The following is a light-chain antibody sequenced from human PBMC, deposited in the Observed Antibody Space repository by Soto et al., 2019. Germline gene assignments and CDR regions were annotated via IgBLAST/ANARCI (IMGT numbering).Light chain of an antibody. J-gene: IGKJ2*01. CDR1: QSISSY. V-gene: IGKV1-39*01. CDR2: AAS. CDR3: QQSYSTPYS. Sequence: DIQMTQSPSSLSASVGDRVTITCRASQSISSYLNWYQQKPGKAPKLLIYAASSLQSGVPSRFSGSGSVTDFTLTISSLQPEDFATYYGQQSYSTPYSFGQGTVVEIK.